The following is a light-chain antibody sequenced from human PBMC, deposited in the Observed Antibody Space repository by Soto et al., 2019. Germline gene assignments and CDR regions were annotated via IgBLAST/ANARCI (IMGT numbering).Light chain of an antibody. V-gene: IGLV1-40*01. J-gene: IGLJ1*01. CDR1: SSNIGADFD. CDR3: QSYDRSLTGV. Sequence: QSALTQPPSVSGAPGQRITISCTGSSSNIGADFDVYWYQQLPGAAPKLLIYGNTNRPSGVPDRFSGSESGTSASLAITGLQAEDEADYYCQSYDRSLTGVFGTGTKVTVL. CDR2: GNT.